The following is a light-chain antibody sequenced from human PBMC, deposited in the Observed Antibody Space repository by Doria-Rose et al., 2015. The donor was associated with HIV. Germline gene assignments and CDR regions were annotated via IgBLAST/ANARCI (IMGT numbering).Light chain of an antibody. V-gene: IGLV3-1*01. CDR1: KLGDKY. CDR2: QDN. Sequence: IACSGDKLGDKYACWYQQKPGQSPVVVLYQDNKRPPGIPERFSGSNSGNTATLTISGTQAMDEAAYYCQAWDSTTAVFGGGTKLTVL. CDR3: QAWDSTTAV. J-gene: IGLJ2*01.